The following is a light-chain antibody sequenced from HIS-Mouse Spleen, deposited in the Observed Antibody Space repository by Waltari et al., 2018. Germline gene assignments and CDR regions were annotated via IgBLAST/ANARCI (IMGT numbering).Light chain of an antibody. CDR2: GAS. Sequence: EIVLKQSQGTLSLSPGESATLPCRASQSVSSSNLAWYQQKPGQAPRLLIYGASSRATGIPDRFSGSGSGTDFTLTISRLEPEDFAVYYCQQYGSSPPYTFGQGTKLEIK. V-gene: IGKV3-20*01. CDR1: QSVSSSN. CDR3: QQYGSSPPYT. J-gene: IGKJ2*01.